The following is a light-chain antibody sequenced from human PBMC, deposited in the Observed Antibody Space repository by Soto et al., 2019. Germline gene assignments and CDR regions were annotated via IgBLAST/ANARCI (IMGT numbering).Light chain of an antibody. V-gene: IGLV2-14*01. CDR2: EVT. CDR3: SAYTTSNTWV. CDR1: NSDVGGYNY. Sequence: QSALTQPASVSGSPGQSITISCTGTNSDVGGYNYVSWYQQHPGKPPKLMIYEVTNRPSGVSNRFSGSRSGNTASLTISGLQAEDEAYYYCSAYTTSNTWVFGGGTQLIVL. J-gene: IGLJ3*02.